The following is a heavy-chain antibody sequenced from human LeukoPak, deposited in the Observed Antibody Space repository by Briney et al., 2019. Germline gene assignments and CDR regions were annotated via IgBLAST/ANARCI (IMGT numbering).Heavy chain of an antibody. V-gene: IGHV3-11*03. CDR1: GSTFSDYY. J-gene: IGHJ4*02. Sequence: PGGSLRLSCAASGSTFSDYYMSWIRQAPGKGLEWVSYISSSSSYTNYADSVKGRFTTSRDNAKNSLYLQMNSLRAEDTAVYYCARYCSSTSCYDYWGQGTPVTVSS. D-gene: IGHD2-2*01. CDR2: ISSSSSYT. CDR3: ARYCSSTSCYDY.